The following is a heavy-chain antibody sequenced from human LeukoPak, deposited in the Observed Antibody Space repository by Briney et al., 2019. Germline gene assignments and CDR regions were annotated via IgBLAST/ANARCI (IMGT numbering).Heavy chain of an antibody. V-gene: IGHV3-23*01. CDR1: GFTFSSYA. CDR2: INGSGGST. CDR3: AKVVRFGELKDY. D-gene: IGHD3-10*01. J-gene: IGHJ4*02. Sequence: PGGSLRLSCAASGFTFSSYAMSWVRQAPGKGLEWVSAINGSGGSTYYADSVKGRFTISRDNSKNTLYLQMNSLRAEDTAVYYCAKVVRFGELKDYWGQGTPVTVSS.